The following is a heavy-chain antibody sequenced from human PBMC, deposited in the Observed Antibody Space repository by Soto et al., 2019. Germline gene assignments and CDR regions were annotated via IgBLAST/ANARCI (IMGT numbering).Heavy chain of an antibody. Sequence: PGGSLRLSCAASGFTFTNAWMSWVRQAPGKGLEWVARIKSKTDGGTTDYATPVKGRFTISRDDSKNTLYLQMNSLKIEDTAVYSCITDGPDGRAYWGQGTQVTVSS. CDR3: ITDGPDGRAY. J-gene: IGHJ4*02. CDR2: IKSKTDGGTT. V-gene: IGHV3-15*01. CDR1: GFTFTNAW.